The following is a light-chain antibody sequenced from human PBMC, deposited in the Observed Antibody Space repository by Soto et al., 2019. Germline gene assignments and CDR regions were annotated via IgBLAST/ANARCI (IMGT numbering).Light chain of an antibody. CDR1: SSDVGNYNL. V-gene: IGLV2-23*01. CDR2: EGG. CDR3: CSFALRSTLI. Sequence: QSALTQPASVSGSPGQSITISCTGTSSDVGNYNLVSWYQQYPGKAPKLMIYEGGKRPSGVSNRFSGSKSGNTASLTISGLQAEDEADYYCCSFALRSTLIFGGGTKHTVL. J-gene: IGLJ2*01.